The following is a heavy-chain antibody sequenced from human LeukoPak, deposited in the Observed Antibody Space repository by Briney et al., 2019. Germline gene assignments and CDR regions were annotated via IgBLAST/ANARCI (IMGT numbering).Heavy chain of an antibody. Sequence: SETLSLTCTVSGASISTTFWSWIPSPPGKGLEWIGRIYDSGTNYNPSLKSRVTMSADTSKNQFSLKLSSVTAADTAVYFCAREVIIRGVTHFDYWGQGALVTVSS. V-gene: IGHV4-4*07. CDR2: IYDSGT. D-gene: IGHD3-10*01. CDR1: GASISTTF. CDR3: AREVIIRGVTHFDY. J-gene: IGHJ4*02.